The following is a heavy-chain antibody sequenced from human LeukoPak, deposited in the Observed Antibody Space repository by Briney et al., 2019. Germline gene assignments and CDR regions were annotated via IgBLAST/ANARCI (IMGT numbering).Heavy chain of an antibody. D-gene: IGHD3-16*01. J-gene: IGHJ4*02. CDR2: INPSGGST. CDR1: GYTFTTYY. CDR3: ARALSVFGGVISAFDY. V-gene: IGHV1-46*01. Sequence: ASVKVSCKASGYTFTTYYLHWVRQAPGQELEWMGIINPSGGSTSYAQEFQGRVTMTRDTSTSTVYMELSSLRSEDTAVYYCARALSVFGGVISAFDYWGQGTLVTVSS.